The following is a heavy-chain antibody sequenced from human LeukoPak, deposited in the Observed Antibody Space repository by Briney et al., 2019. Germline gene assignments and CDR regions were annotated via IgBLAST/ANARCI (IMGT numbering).Heavy chain of an antibody. Sequence: GGSLRLSCAASGFNFSRFGLHRVRQDPGKGLEWVAIIYSDGSNEYYADSVKGRFTISRDNSKNTLSLQMNSLRAEDTAVYHCAREQQWLGPLDYWGQGTLVTVSS. CDR2: IYSDGSNE. V-gene: IGHV3-33*01. CDR1: GFNFSRFG. J-gene: IGHJ4*02. D-gene: IGHD6-19*01. CDR3: AREQQWLGPLDY.